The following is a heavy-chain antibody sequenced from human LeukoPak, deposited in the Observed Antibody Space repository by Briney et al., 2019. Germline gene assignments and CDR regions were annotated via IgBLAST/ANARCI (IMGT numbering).Heavy chain of an antibody. V-gene: IGHV1-18*01. CDR3: ARDGFVVPAAIELDY. Sequence: ASVKVSCKASGYAFTSYVISWVRQAPGQGLEWMGWISAYNGNTNYAQKLQGRVTMTTDTSTSTAYMELRSLRSDDTAVYYCARDGFVVPAAIELDYWGQGTLVTVSS. J-gene: IGHJ4*02. D-gene: IGHD2-2*01. CDR1: GYAFTSYV. CDR2: ISAYNGNT.